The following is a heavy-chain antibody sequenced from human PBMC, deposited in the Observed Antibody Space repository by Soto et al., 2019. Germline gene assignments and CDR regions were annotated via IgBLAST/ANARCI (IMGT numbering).Heavy chain of an antibody. CDR2: ISPSNGQT. CDR3: AMGSYSSISWELDSHYYHALGG. Sequence: QVQLVQSGTEVKKPGASVKVSCKASGYTFSNFGLSWVRQAPGHGLEWMGWISPSNGQTIYAQNFHGRVTMTTDTSTATAHMELRSLISDDTAVYYCAMGSYSSISWELDSHYYHALGGWGQGTTVTVSS. V-gene: IGHV1-18*01. D-gene: IGHD6-13*01. J-gene: IGHJ6*02. CDR1: GYTFSNFG.